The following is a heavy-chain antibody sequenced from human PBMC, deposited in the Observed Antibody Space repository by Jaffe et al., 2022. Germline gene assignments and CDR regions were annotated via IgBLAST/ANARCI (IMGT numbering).Heavy chain of an antibody. D-gene: IGHD3-3*01. V-gene: IGHV3-23*01. Sequence: EVHLLESGGGLIQPGGSLRLSCAASGFTFSKFGMNWVRQAPGKGLEWVSSFSGGDNRTYYADSVKGRFTISRDNSKNTLYLQMNSLRPEDTAIYYCAKDGQFLEWLPIPFYFDSWGLGTLVTVSS. CDR3: AKDGQFLEWLPIPFYFDS. CDR2: FSGGDNRT. CDR1: GFTFSKFG. J-gene: IGHJ4*02.